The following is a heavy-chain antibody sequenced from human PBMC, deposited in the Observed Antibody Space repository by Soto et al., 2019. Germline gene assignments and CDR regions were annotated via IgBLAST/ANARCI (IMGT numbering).Heavy chain of an antibody. CDR3: ARIGVYSRGWYPLYIDS. CDR1: GFALINAGQG. J-gene: IGHJ4*02. CDR2: IFSSDEK. V-gene: IGHV2-26*01. D-gene: IGHD6-19*01. Sequence: SGPTLVNPTSPLTLTCTVSGFALINAGQGVSWIRQAPGKALESLAHIFSSDEKSYSTSLRTRLSISKDTSKSQVVLTMTNMDPVDTATYFCARIGVYSRGWYPLYIDSWGQGTPVTVSS.